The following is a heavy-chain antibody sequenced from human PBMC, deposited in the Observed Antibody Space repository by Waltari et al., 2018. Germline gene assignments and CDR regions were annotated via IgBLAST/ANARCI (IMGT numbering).Heavy chain of an antibody. V-gene: IGHV1-24*01. Sequence: QVQLVQSGAEVKKPGASVKVSCKVSVYTLTELSMHWVRQAPGKGLEWMGGFEPEDGETIYAQKIQGRVTMTEDTSTDTAYMELSSLRSEDTAVYYCATDRNIEDSSSQNWFDPWGQGTLVTVSS. D-gene: IGHD6-13*01. J-gene: IGHJ5*02. CDR2: FEPEDGET. CDR3: ATDRNIEDSSSQNWFDP. CDR1: VYTLTELS.